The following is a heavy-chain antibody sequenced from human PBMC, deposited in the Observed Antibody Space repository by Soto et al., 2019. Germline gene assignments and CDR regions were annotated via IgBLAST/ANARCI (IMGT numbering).Heavy chain of an antibody. CDR3: ARQNPGTTGYYEY. D-gene: IGHD1-1*01. V-gene: IGHV5-51*01. CDR1: XYSFTNYW. CDR2: IYPGDSDT. J-gene: IGHJ4*02. Sequence: PGESLKISCKGSXYSFTNYWIGLVRQMPGKGLEWMGIIYPGDSDTRYSPSFQGQVTISADKSISTAYLQWSSLKASDTAMYYCARQNPGTTGYYEYWGQGTLVTVSS.